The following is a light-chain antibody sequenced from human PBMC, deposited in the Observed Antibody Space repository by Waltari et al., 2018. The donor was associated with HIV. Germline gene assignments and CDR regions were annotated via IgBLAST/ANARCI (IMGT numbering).Light chain of an antibody. CDR2: CNR. CDR1: SSNIGDADFD. Sequence: QSVLTQPPSVSGAPGQTVTISCSGSSSNIGDADFDVHWYQQLPGTAPNPLIYCNRIRPSGVPDRFSGSKSGTSASLAITGLQPEDEADYYCQSFDYDSSLTVLFGGGTKLTVL. CDR3: QSFDYDSSLTVL. V-gene: IGLV1-40*01. J-gene: IGLJ2*01.